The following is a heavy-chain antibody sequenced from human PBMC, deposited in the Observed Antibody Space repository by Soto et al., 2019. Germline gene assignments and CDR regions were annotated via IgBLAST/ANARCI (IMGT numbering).Heavy chain of an antibody. CDR2: ISYDGSNK. J-gene: IGHJ4*02. Sequence: GGSLRLSCAASGFTFSSYAMHWVRQAPGKGLEWVAVISYDGSNKYYADSVKGRFTISRDNSKNTLYLQMNSLRAEDTAVYYCARDSTATVTTIDIDYWGQGTLVTVSS. CDR3: ARDSTATVTTIDIDY. V-gene: IGHV3-30-3*01. CDR1: GFTFSSYA. D-gene: IGHD4-17*01.